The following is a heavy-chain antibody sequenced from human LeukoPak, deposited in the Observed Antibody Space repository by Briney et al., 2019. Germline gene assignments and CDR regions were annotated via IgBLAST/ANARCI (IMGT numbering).Heavy chain of an antibody. J-gene: IGHJ6*02. CDR3: AREPASDYYYGMDV. D-gene: IGHD6-13*01. V-gene: IGHV1-2*02. CDR1: GYTFTSYG. Sequence: GASVKVSCKASGYTFTSYGISWVRQAPGQGLEWMGWINPKSGGTNYAQMFQGRVTMTRDTSISTAFMELSRLRSDDTAVYHCAREPASDYYYGMDVWGQGTTVTVSS. CDR2: INPKSGGT.